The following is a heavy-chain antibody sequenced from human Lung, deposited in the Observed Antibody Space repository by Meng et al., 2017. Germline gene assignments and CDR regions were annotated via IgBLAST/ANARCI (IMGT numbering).Heavy chain of an antibody. Sequence: QWQFMQWGAGRVKPSVTLSLPWVVSGGSFGYYYWSWIRQPPGKGLEWIGEINHSGSTNYNPSLESRATISVDTSQNNLSLKLSSVTAADSAVYYCARGPTTMAHDFDYWGQGTLVTASS. CDR1: GGSFGYYY. V-gene: IGHV4-34*01. D-gene: IGHD4-11*01. CDR2: INHSGST. J-gene: IGHJ4*02. CDR3: ARGPTTMAHDFDY.